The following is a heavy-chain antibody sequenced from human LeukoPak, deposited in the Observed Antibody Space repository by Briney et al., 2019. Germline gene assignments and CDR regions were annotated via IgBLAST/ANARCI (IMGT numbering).Heavy chain of an antibody. D-gene: IGHD3-10*01. Sequence: SETLSLTCSVSGGSISSRSYSWGWIRQTPGKGLEWIGNIDYSGTTYYTPSLKSRVTISVDTSKNQFSLKLSSVTAADTALYYCARVCITSYYYMDVWGKGTTVTVSS. J-gene: IGHJ6*03. CDR1: GGSISSRSYS. CDR3: ARVCITSYYYMDV. V-gene: IGHV4-39*07. CDR2: IDYSGTT.